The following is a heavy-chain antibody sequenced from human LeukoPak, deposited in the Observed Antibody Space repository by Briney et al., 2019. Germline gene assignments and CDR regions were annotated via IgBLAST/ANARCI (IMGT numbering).Heavy chain of an antibody. CDR1: GYTFTDFY. D-gene: IGHD3-3*01. J-gene: IGHJ6*03. CDR3: ARDHWSGPPTIYYYYMDV. CDR2: INPNSGGT. Sequence: ASVKVSCKASGYTFTDFYIHWMRQAPGQGLEWMGWINPNSGGTNYAQKFQGRVTMTRDTSISTAYMELSRLRSDDTAVYYCARDHWSGPPTIYYYYMDVWGKGTTVTVSS. V-gene: IGHV1-2*02.